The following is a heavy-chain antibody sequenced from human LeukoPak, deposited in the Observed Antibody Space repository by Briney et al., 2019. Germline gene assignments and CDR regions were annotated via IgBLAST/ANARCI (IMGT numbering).Heavy chain of an antibody. CDR3: AKGPQKYCSGGSCHVDY. CDR1: GFTFSSYG. CDR2: IWYDGSNK. D-gene: IGHD2-15*01. J-gene: IGHJ4*02. Sequence: PGRSLRLSCAASGFTFSSYGMHWVRQAPGKGLEWVAVIWYDGSNKYYADSVKGRFTISRDNSKNTLYLQMNSLRAEDTAVYYCAKGPQKYCSGGSCHVDYWGQGTLVTVSS. V-gene: IGHV3-33*06.